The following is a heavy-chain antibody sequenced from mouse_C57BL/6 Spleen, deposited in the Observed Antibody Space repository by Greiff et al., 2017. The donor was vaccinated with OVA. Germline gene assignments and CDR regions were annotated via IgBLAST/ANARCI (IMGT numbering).Heavy chain of an antibody. Sequence: EVKLEESGGGLVKPGGSLKLSCAASGFTFSDYGMHWVRQAPEQGLEWVAYISSGSSTIYYADTVKGLFTISRDTAKNTLFLQMTSLRSEDTAMYYCAMPYDYGAGFAYWGQGTLVTVSA. CDR1: GFTFSDYG. V-gene: IGHV5-17*01. J-gene: IGHJ3*01. D-gene: IGHD2-4*01. CDR2: ISSGSSTI. CDR3: AMPYDYGAGFAY.